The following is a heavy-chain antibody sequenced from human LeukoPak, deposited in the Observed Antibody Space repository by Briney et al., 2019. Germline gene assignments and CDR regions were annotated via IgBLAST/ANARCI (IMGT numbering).Heavy chain of an antibody. CDR3: ASSYDSSGSSVGYFDY. V-gene: IGHV4-59*01. J-gene: IGHJ4*02. D-gene: IGHD3-22*01. CDR1: GGSFSGYY. Sequence: SETLSLTCAVYGGSFSGYYWSWIRQPPGKGLEWIGYIYYSGSTNYNPSLKSRVTISVDTSKNQFSLKLSSATAADTAVYYCASSYDSSGSSVGYFDYWGQGTLVTVSS. CDR2: IYYSGST.